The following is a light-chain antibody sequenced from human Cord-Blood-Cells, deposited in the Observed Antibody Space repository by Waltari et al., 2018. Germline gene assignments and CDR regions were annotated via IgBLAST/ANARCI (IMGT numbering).Light chain of an antibody. J-gene: IGKJ1*01. CDR2: GAS. CDR1: QSVSSN. V-gene: IGKV3-15*01. CDR3: QQYNNWPPWT. Sequence: EIVMTQSPATLSVSPRERATFSCRASQSVSSNFAWYQQKPGQAPRLLIYGASTRATGIPARFSGGGSWTEFTLTISSLQSEDFAVYYCQQYNNWPPWTFGQGTKVEIK.